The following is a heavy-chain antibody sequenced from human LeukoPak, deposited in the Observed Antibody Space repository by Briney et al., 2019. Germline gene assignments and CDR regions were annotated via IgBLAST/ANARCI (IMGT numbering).Heavy chain of an antibody. CDR3: ARLNSAAFDY. CDR2: IHYSGST. Sequence: PSETLSLTCTVSGGSITNYYWTWIRQPPGKGLEWIGYIHYSGSTNYNPSLKSRVTISVDTSKNQFSLKLSSVTAADTAVYYCARLNSAAFDYWGQGTLVTVSS. V-gene: IGHV4-59*08. D-gene: IGHD4-23*01. J-gene: IGHJ4*02. CDR1: GGSITNYY.